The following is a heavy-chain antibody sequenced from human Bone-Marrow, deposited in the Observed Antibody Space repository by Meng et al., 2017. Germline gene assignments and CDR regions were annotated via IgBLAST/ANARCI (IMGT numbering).Heavy chain of an antibody. CDR3: AREGYSYGNGMDV. CDR2: IKQDGSEK. CDR1: GFTFSSYW. D-gene: IGHD5-18*01. J-gene: IGHJ6*02. V-gene: IGHV3-7*03. Sequence: GESLKISCAASGFTFSSYWMSWVRQAPGKGLEWVANIKQDGSEKYYADSVKGRFTISRDNAKNSLYLQMNSLRAEDTALYYCAREGYSYGNGMDVWGQGTTVTVSS.